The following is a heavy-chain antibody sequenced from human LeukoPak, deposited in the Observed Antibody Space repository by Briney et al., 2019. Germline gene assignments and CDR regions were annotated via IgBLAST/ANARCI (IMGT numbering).Heavy chain of an antibody. J-gene: IGHJ4*02. V-gene: IGHV3-30*04. Sequence: GGSLRLSCAASGFTFSSYAMHWVRQAPGKGPEWVAVISNDGSSKYYADSLKGRITISRDNSKNTLYLQMNTLRAEDTAVYYCARDRVFSGSYVVDYWGQGTLVTVSS. CDR1: GFTFSSYA. D-gene: IGHD1-26*01. CDR2: ISNDGSSK. CDR3: ARDRVFSGSYVVDY.